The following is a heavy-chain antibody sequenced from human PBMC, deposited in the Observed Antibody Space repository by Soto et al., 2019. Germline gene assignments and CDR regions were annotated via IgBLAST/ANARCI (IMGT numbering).Heavy chain of an antibody. CDR1: GGSISNLDYC. J-gene: IGHJ5*02. CDR2: IYYSGST. D-gene: IGHD6-6*01. CDR3: ARGRPDGARLDP. Sequence: PSETLSLPCTVSGGSISNLDYCRSCIRQPPGKGLEWIGYIYYSGSTYYNPSLKGRVTISVDTSKNQFSLKLSSVTAADTAVYYCARGRPDGARLDPWGQGTLVTVSS. V-gene: IGHV4-30-4*01.